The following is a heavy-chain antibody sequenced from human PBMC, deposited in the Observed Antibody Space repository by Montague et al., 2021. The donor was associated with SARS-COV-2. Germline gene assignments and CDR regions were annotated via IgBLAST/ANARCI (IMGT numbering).Heavy chain of an antibody. CDR2: LNYSGGN. CDR1: GHCGGSCY. J-gene: IGHJ4*02. Sequence: SETLSLTCSVAGHCGGSCYWGWLGQPPGKGLESNEHLNYSGGNTYSPSFKSRVTISIDTPKNQFSLKLSSVTVADTAVYYCARSLDPSGTYYLPYWGQGTLVTVSS. V-gene: IGHV4-59*02. D-gene: IGHD3-10*01. CDR3: ARSLDPSGTYYLPY.